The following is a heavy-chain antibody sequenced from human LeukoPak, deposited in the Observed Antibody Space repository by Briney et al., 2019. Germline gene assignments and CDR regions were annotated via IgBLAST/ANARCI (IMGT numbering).Heavy chain of an antibody. CDR1: GGSISSGGYY. V-gene: IGHV4-31*03. CDR3: ARGGRALGRYSNYLYNWFDP. Sequence: SQTLSLTCTVSGGSISSGGYYWSWIRQHPGKGLEWIGYIYYSGSTYYNPTLKSRVTISVDTSKNQFSLKLSSVTAADTAVYYCARGGRALGRYSNYLYNWFDPWGQGTLVTVSS. D-gene: IGHD4-11*01. CDR2: IYYSGST. J-gene: IGHJ5*02.